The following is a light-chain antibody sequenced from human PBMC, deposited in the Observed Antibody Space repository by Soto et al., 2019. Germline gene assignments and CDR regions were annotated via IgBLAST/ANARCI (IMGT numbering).Light chain of an antibody. CDR1: SSNIGSNY. V-gene: IGLV1-47*01. CDR2: RNN. CDR3: AAWDDSLSGHVV. J-gene: IGLJ2*01. Sequence: QSVLTQPHSASGTPGQRVTISCSGSSSNIGSNYVYWYQQLPGTAPKLLIYRNNQRPSGVPARVSGSKSGTSASLAISGLRSEDEADYYCAAWDDSLSGHVVFGGGTKLTVL.